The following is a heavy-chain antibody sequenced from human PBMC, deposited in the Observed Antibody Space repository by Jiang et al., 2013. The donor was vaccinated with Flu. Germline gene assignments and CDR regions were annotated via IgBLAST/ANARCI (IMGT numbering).Heavy chain of an antibody. V-gene: IGHV1-18*01. CDR1: GYDFTTYG. J-gene: IGHJ4*02. CDR3: ARDHDWNDDTGY. CDR2: IAVYNGYT. D-gene: IGHD1-1*01. Sequence: GAEVKKPGASVKVSCTASGYDFTTYGISWVRQAPGQGLEWMGWIAVYNGYTKYAAKFQDRVIMSIEPSANSAHMEMRSLRADDTAVYYCARDHDWNDDTGYWGQGTLVTVSS.